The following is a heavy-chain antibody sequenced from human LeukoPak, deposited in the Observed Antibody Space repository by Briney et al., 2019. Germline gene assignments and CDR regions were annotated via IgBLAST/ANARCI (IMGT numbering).Heavy chain of an antibody. J-gene: IGHJ4*02. Sequence: ASVKVSCKASGYIFTGYYMHWVRQAPGQGLEWMGWINPNSGVTNYAQKFQGRVTMTRDTSISTAYMELSRLRSDDTAVYYCARGPPDNDYWGQGTLVTASS. CDR1: GYIFTGYY. CDR2: INPNSGVT. V-gene: IGHV1-2*02. CDR3: ARGPPDNDY. D-gene: IGHD1-14*01.